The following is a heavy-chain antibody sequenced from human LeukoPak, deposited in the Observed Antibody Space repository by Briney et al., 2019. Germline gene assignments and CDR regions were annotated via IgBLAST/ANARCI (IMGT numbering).Heavy chain of an antibody. V-gene: IGHV3-48*04. CDR1: GFTFSSYS. CDR2: ISSGGNTI. Sequence: PGGSLRLPCAASGFTFSSYSMNWVRLAPGKGLEWVSHISSGGNTIFYADSVRGRFTISRDNAKNSLSLQMDSLRAEDTAVYYCARDRGSTNMARGVNHYWGQGTPVTVSS. CDR3: ARDRGSTNMARGVNHY. D-gene: IGHD3-10*01. J-gene: IGHJ4*02.